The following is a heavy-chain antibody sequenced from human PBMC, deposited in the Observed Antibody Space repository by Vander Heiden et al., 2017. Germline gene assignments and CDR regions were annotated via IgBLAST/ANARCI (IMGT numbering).Heavy chain of an antibody. CDR3: ARVSPMTTTVKGSPFYYYYYGMDV. Sequence: QVQLVQSGAEVKKPGASVKVSCKVSGYTFTSYGISWLRQAPGQGLEWMGWISAYNGNTNYAQKLQGRVTMTTDTSTSTAYMELRSLRSDDTAVYYCARVSPMTTTVKGSPFYYYYYGMDVWGQGTTVTVSS. CDR2: ISAYNGNT. J-gene: IGHJ6*02. V-gene: IGHV1-18*04. D-gene: IGHD4-4*01. CDR1: GYTFTSYG.